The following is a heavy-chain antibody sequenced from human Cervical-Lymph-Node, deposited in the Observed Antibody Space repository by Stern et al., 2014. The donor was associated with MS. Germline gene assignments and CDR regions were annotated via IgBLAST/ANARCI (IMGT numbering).Heavy chain of an antibody. CDR2: MIPDSGDT. D-gene: IGHD3-3*01. J-gene: IGHJ4*02. CDR3: TRGLSA. CDR1: GYTFTSDD. V-gene: IGHV1-8*01. Sequence: VQLVEYGAEVKKPGASVKVSCKASGYTFTSDDINWVRQVPGQGLECMGWMIPDSGDTGYAQKFRGKFTITRDLSISTAYMEMSGLKSEDTAMYYCTRGLSAWGQGTLVTVSS.